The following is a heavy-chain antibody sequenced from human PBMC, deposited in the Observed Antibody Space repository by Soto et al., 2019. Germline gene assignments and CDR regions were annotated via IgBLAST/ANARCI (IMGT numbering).Heavy chain of an antibody. J-gene: IGHJ5*02. V-gene: IGHV4-59*01. Sequence: SETLCLTCTVSGCSISNYYWSWSRQPPGKGPEWIGYIHYSGSTKYNPSLKSRVTISVDTSKNHLSLRLNSVTAADAAVYYCARECGGLMLGGGDPWGQG. D-gene: IGHD2-21*01. CDR2: IHYSGST. CDR1: GCSISNYY. CDR3: ARECGGLMLGGGDP.